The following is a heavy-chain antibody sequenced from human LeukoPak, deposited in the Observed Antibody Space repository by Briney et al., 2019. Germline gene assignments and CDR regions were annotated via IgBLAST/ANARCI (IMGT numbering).Heavy chain of an antibody. CDR1: GGSISSYY. CDR2: IYYSGST. Sequence: SETLSLTCTVSGGSISSYYWSWIRQPPGKGLERIGYIYYSGSTNYNPSLKSRVTISVDPSKNQFSLKLSSVTAADTAVYYCARVVAATGFDYWGQGTLVTVSS. D-gene: IGHD2-15*01. J-gene: IGHJ4*02. V-gene: IGHV4-59*12. CDR3: ARVVAATGFDY.